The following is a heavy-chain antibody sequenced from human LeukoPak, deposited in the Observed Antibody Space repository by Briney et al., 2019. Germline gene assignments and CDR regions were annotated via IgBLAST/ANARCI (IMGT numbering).Heavy chain of an antibody. J-gene: IGHJ4*02. CDR3: ARDSGYDWDYFDY. V-gene: IGHV3-21*04. CDR1: GFTFSSYS. Sequence: PGGSLRLSCAASGFTFSSYSMNWVRQAPGKGLEWVSSISSSSSYIYYADSVKGRFTISRDNSKNTLYLQMNSLRAEDTAVYYCARDSGYDWDYFDYWGQGTLVTVSS. CDR2: ISSSSSYI. D-gene: IGHD5-12*01.